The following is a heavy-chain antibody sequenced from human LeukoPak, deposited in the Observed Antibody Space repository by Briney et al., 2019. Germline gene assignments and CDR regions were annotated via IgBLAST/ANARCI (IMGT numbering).Heavy chain of an antibody. D-gene: IGHD4/OR15-4a*01. Sequence: GASVRGSCKASGYTFTDYYLHWLRQAPGQGLEWMGWVNPKSGATNYAQRFQGRVTMTWQTSISTGNMELSSLRSDDTAVYYCARAYEYGWFDPWGQGTLVTVSS. V-gene: IGHV1-2*02. J-gene: IGHJ5*02. CDR3: ARAYEYGWFDP. CDR2: VNPKSGAT. CDR1: GYTFTDYY.